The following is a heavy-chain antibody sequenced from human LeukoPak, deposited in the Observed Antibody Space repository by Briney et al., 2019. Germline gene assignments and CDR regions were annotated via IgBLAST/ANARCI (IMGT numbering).Heavy chain of an antibody. CDR2: IYYSGST. V-gene: IGHV4-61*08. CDR1: GGSISSGDYY. CDR3: ARDAGGGNSNWFDP. J-gene: IGHJ5*02. Sequence: SQTLSLTCTVSGGSISSGDYYWSWIRQPPGKGLEWIGYIYYSGSTNYNPSLKSRVTISVDTSKNQFSLKLSSVTAADTAVYYCARDAGGGNSNWFDPWGQGTLVTVSS. D-gene: IGHD4-23*01.